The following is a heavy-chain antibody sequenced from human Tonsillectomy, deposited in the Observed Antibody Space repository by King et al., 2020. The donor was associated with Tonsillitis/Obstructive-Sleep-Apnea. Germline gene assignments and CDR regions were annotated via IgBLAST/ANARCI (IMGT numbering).Heavy chain of an antibody. CDR1: GYTFTSYY. V-gene: IGHV1-46*01. J-gene: IGHJ4*02. Sequence: QLVQSGAEVKKPGASVKVSCKASGYTFTSYYMHWVRQAPGQGLEWMGIINPSGGSTSYAQKFQGRFTMTRDTSTSTVYMELSSLRSEDTAVYYCARGGLRFLEWLSLFDYWGQGTLVTVSS. D-gene: IGHD3-3*01. CDR2: INPSGGST. CDR3: ARGGLRFLEWLSLFDY.